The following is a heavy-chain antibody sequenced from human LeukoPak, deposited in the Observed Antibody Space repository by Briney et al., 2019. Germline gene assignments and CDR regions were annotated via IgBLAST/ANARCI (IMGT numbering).Heavy chain of an antibody. CDR2: INSDGSST. CDR1: GFSFSSYW. J-gene: IGHJ4*02. CDR3: AKDREVVGVDY. V-gene: IGHV3-74*01. Sequence: GGSLRLSCAASGFSFSSYWMHWVRQAPGKWLGWVSRINSDGSSTNYADPVKGRFTISRDNAKNTLYLQMNSLRAEDTAVYYCAKDREVVGVDYWGQGTLVTVSS. D-gene: IGHD1-26*01.